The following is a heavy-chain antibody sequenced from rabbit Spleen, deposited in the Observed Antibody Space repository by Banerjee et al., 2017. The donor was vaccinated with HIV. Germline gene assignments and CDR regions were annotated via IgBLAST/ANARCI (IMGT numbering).Heavy chain of an antibody. Sequence: QSLEESGGGLVKPGASLTLTCKASGFSFNSGDDMCWVRQAPGKGLEWIACIYAGSSNNAYSATWAKGRFTISKTSSTTVTLQMTSLTAADTATYFCARDGTNGWNFNFWGPGTLVTVS. D-gene: IGHD6-1*01. CDR1: GFSFNSGDD. CDR2: IYAGSSNNA. CDR3: ARDGTNGWNFNF. V-gene: IGHV1S40*01. J-gene: IGHJ6*01.